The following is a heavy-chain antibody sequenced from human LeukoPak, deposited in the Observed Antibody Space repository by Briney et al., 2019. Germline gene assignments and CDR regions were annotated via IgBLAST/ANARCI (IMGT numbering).Heavy chain of an antibody. CDR3: AKGWGTLDY. CDR1: GFTFSSYG. D-gene: IGHD1-14*01. J-gene: IGHJ4*02. V-gene: IGHV3-30*18. Sequence: PGGSLRLSCAASGFTFSSYGMHWVRQAPGEGLEWVALISYDGSNKYYADSVKGRFTISRDNSKNTLYLQMNTLRAEDTAVYYCAKGWGTLDYWGQGTLVTVSS. CDR2: ISYDGSNK.